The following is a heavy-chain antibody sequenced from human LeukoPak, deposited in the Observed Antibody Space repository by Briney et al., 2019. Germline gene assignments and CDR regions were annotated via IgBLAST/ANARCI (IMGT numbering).Heavy chain of an antibody. D-gene: IGHD3-22*01. Sequence: GGSLRLSCAASGFTFSSYWMHWVRQAPGKGLVWVSRINTDGSSTTYADSVKGRFTISRDNAKNTLYLQMNSLRAEDTAVYYCARWSQGWYYYDSSGYIDYWGQGTLVTVSS. CDR3: ARWSQGWYYYDSSGYIDY. V-gene: IGHV3-74*01. CDR1: GFTFSSYW. CDR2: INTDGSST. J-gene: IGHJ4*02.